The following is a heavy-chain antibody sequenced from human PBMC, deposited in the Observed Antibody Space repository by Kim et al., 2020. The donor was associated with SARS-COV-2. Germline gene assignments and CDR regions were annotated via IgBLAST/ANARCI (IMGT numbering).Heavy chain of an antibody. CDR2: INGDGTST. V-gene: IGHV3-74*01. Sequence: GGSLRLSCAASRFTFSNYWIYWVRQAPGKGLVWVSRINGDGTSTTYAESVKGRFTISRDNAKNTLYLQMNSLRADDTAVYYCAKIAGSHYFDYWGQGTLVTVSS. CDR3: AKIAGSHYFDY. J-gene: IGHJ4*02. D-gene: IGHD6-13*01. CDR1: RFTFSNYW.